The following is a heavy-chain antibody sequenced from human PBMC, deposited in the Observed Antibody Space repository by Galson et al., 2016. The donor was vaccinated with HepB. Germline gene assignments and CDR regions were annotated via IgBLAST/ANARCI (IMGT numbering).Heavy chain of an antibody. CDR2: ITGRGTST. J-gene: IGHJ3*01. D-gene: IGHD6-6*01. CDR1: GFSFSSYS. V-gene: IGHV3-23*01. CDR3: AKDPQWTTSSRGAFDV. Sequence: SLRLSCAASGFSFSSYSMHWVRQAPGKGLEWVSTITGRGTSTYYADSVEGRFTISRDNSKSTLYLQMNGLRAEDTAVYYCAKDPQWTTSSRGAFDVWGQGTMLTVFS.